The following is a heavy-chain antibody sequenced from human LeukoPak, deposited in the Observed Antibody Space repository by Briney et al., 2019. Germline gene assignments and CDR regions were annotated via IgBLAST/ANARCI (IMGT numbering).Heavy chain of an antibody. J-gene: IGHJ6*03. CDR1: GDTFSSYA. CDR3: ARALRTSYYYYYMDV. CDR2: IIPIFGTA. V-gene: IGHV1-69*05. D-gene: IGHD1-14*01. Sequence: SVKVSCTAFGDTFSSYAISWVRQAPGQGLGWMGGIIPIFGTANYAQKFRGRVTITTDESTSTAYMELSSLRSEDTAVYYCARALRTSYYYYYMDVWGKGTTVTVSS.